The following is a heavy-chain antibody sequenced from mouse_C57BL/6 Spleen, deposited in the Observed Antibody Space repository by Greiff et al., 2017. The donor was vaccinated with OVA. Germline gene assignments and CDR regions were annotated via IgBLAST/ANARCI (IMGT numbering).Heavy chain of an antibody. V-gene: IGHV5-17*01. CDR1: GFTFSDYG. Sequence: EVKVVESGGGLVKPGGSLKLSCAASGFTFSDYGMHWVRQAPEKALEWVAYISSGSSTIYYADTVKGRFTISRDNAKNTLFLQMTSLRSEDTAMYYCAREDSNYGFAYWGQGTLVTVSA. J-gene: IGHJ3*01. CDR3: AREDSNYGFAY. CDR2: ISSGSSTI. D-gene: IGHD2-5*01.